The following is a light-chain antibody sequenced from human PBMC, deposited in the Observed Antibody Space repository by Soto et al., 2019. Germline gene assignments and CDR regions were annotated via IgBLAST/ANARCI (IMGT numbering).Light chain of an antibody. CDR2: GSS. V-gene: IGKV3-20*01. J-gene: IGKJ3*01. CDR3: QQYGSSPGLFT. Sequence: EIVLTQSPGTLSLSPGERAILSCRASQSVSSNYLAWYQQKAGQAPRLLIYGSSSRATGIPDRFSGSGSGTDFTLAISRLEPEDFAVYFCQQYGSSPGLFTFGPGSKVDFK. CDR1: QSVSSNY.